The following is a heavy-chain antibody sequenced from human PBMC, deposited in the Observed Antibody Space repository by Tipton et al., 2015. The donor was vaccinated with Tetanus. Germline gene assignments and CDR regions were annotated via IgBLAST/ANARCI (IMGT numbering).Heavy chain of an antibody. CDR1: GFTFSSYG. J-gene: IGHJ4*02. CDR3: ARDQGYGDYEFDY. CDR2: ISSSSSYI. V-gene: IGHV3-21*01. Sequence: SLRLSCAASGFTFSSYGMYWVRQAPGKGLEWVSCISSSSSYIYYADSVKGRFTISRDNAKNSLYLQMNSLRAEDTAVYYCARDQGYGDYEFDYWGQGTLVTVSS. D-gene: IGHD4-17*01.